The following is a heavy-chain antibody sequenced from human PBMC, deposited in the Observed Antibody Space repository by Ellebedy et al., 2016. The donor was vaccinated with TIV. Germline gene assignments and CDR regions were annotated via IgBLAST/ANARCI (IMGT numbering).Heavy chain of an antibody. V-gene: IGHV3-7*01. J-gene: IGHJ4*02. D-gene: IGHD1-26*01. CDR1: GFTLSSYW. CDR3: ARYLQHTESYYDHFDY. Sequence: GESLKISXAASGFTLSSYWLSWVRQTPGQGLEWVPNIKHDGSEKFYVDSVRGRFTISRDNAKNSLYLQMNSLRAEDTAVYYCARYLQHTESYYDHFDYWGQGTLVTVSS. CDR2: IKHDGSEK.